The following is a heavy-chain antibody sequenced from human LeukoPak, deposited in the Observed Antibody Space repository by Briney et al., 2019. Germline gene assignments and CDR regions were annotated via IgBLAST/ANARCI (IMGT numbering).Heavy chain of an antibody. J-gene: IGHJ6*02. CDR3: ARSGVAPYGMDV. Sequence: SVKVSCKASGGTFSSYAISWVRQAPGQGLEWMGRIIPILGIANYAQKFQGRVTITADKSTSTAYMELSSLRSEDTAVYYCARSGVAPYGMDVWGQGTTVTVSS. CDR2: IIPILGIA. V-gene: IGHV1-69*04. D-gene: IGHD2-21*01. CDR1: GGTFSSYA.